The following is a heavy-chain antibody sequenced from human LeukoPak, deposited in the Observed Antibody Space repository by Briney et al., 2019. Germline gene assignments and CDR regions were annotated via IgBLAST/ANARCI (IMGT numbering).Heavy chain of an antibody. CDR3: AREPGTFDYPYMDV. CDR1: GGSFSGYY. CDR2: IYTSGST. Sequence: SETLSLTCAVYGGSFSGYYWSWIRQPAGKGLEWIGRIYTSGSTNYNPSLKSRVTISVDTSKNQFSLKLSSVTAADTAVYYCAREPGTFDYPYMDVWGKGTTVTISS. V-gene: IGHV4-4*07. D-gene: IGHD3-16*01. J-gene: IGHJ6*03.